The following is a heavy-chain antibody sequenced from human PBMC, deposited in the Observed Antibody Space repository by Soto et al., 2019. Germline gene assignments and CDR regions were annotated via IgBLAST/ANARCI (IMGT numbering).Heavy chain of an antibody. Sequence: SLRISCAASRFTFSSYAIHWVLQSPFKGLELVAVISYDGSNKYYADSVKGRFTISRDNSKNTLYLQMNSLRAEDTAVYYCASNSPHFYYYYGMDVWGQGTTVTVSS. CDR1: RFTFSSYA. D-gene: IGHD1-20*01. CDR2: ISYDGSNK. CDR3: ASNSPHFYYYYGMDV. V-gene: IGHV3-30-3*01. J-gene: IGHJ6*02.